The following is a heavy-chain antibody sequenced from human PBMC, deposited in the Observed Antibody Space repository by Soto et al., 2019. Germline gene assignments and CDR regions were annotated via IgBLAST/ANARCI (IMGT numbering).Heavy chain of an antibody. CDR1: GFTFSSYW. CDR3: AREGSEVVVPAAIYYYYYMDV. J-gene: IGHJ6*03. Sequence: PGGSLRLSCAASGFTFSSYWMSWVRQAPGKGLEWVANIKQDGSEKYYVDSVKGRFTISRDNAKNSLYLQMNSLRAEDTAVYYCAREGSEVVVPAAIYYYYYMDVWGKGTTVTVSS. CDR2: IKQDGSEK. D-gene: IGHD2-2*01. V-gene: IGHV3-7*01.